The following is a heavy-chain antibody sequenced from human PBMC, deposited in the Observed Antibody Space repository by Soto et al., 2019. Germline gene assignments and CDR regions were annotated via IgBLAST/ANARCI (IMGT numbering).Heavy chain of an antibody. V-gene: IGHV3-30*03. D-gene: IGHD6-19*01. CDR2: ISDDGITK. J-gene: IGHJ4*02. CDR1: GFTFSTFA. Sequence: QVQLLESGGGVVQPGRSLRLSCAASGFTFSTFAMHWVRQAPGKGLEWVAVISDDGITKYYADSVKGRFTISRDNSKNTLYLELNSLRAEDTAVYYGYSSGWWGQGTLVTVSS. CDR3: YSSGW.